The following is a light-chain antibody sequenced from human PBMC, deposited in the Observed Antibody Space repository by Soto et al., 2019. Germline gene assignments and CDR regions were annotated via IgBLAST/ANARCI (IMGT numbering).Light chain of an antibody. V-gene: IGLV2-14*01. CDR1: RSDIGSYNY. CDR2: GVS. Sequence: QSALTQPASVSGSPGQSITISCSGTRSDIGSYNYVAWYQQFPGKTPKILIYGVSNRPSGVSSRFSGSKSGNTASLTISGLQAEDEADYYCISYTGSSTSYAFGGGTKVTVL. J-gene: IGLJ1*01. CDR3: ISYTGSSTSYA.